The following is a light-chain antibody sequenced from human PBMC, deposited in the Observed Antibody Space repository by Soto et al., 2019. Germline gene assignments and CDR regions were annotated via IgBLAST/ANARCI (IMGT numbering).Light chain of an antibody. CDR2: GAS. CDR3: QQYGISPFT. CDR1: QTVRNNY. J-gene: IGKJ4*01. V-gene: IGKV3-20*01. Sequence: EFVLTQSPGTLSLSPGERATLSCRASQTVRNNYLAWYQQKPGQAPRLLIYGASNRATGIPDRFSGGGSETDFTLTISRLESEDSAVYYCQQYGISPFTFGGGTKVDIK.